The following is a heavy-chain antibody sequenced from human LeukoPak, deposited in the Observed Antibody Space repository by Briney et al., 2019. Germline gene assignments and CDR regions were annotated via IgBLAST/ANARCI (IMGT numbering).Heavy chain of an antibody. V-gene: IGHV6-1*01. D-gene: IGHD2-15*01. Sequence: GRTYYRSKWYNDYAVSVKSRITINPDTSKNQFSLQLNSVTPEDTAVYYCARFQWSRDAFDIWGQGTMVTVSS. CDR2: TYYRSKWYN. CDR3: ARFQWSRDAFDI. J-gene: IGHJ3*02.